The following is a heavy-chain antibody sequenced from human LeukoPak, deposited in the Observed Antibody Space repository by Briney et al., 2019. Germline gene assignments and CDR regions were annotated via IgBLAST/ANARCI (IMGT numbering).Heavy chain of an antibody. V-gene: IGHV4-59*08. Sequence: SETLSLTRTVSGGSICSFYWSWIPQPPGQGREWIAYISDIGSIHYNPALKSRVTTSLDTSKNQFSLKLSSVTAADTAVYYCAGPHPRNTVDFWGQGTLVTVSS. CDR3: AGPHPRNTVDF. J-gene: IGHJ4*02. D-gene: IGHD2/OR15-2a*01. CDR2: ISDIGSI. CDR1: GGSICSFY.